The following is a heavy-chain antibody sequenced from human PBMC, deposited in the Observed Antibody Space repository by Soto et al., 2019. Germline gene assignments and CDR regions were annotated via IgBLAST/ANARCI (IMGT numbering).Heavy chain of an antibody. J-gene: IGHJ4*02. V-gene: IGHV3-7*03. CDR1: GFTFSYYW. Sequence: EVQLVESGGGLVQPGGSLRLSCAASGFTFSYYWMSWVRQAPGKGLEWVANIRQDGGAQYYVDSVKGRFTISRDNAKNSVYLQMDSLRAEDTAVYYCVRGGHGSGSYLGSYWGQGILVTVSS. CDR3: VRGGHGSGSYLGSY. D-gene: IGHD3-10*01. CDR2: IRQDGGAQ.